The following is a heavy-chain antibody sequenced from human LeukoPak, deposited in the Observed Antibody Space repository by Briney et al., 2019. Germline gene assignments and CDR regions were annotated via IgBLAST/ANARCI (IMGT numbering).Heavy chain of an antibody. CDR2: IVPILGIA. Sequence: ASVKVSCKASGGTFSSYAISWVRQAPGQGLEWMGRIVPILGIANYAQKFQGRVTITADKSTSTAYMELSSLRSEDTAVYYCAREMATIRQFDYWGQGTLVTVSS. CDR1: GGTFSSYA. D-gene: IGHD5-24*01. J-gene: IGHJ4*02. V-gene: IGHV1-69*04. CDR3: AREMATIRQFDY.